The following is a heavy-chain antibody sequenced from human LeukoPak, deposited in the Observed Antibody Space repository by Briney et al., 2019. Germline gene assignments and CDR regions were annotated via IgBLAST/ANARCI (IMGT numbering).Heavy chain of an antibody. V-gene: IGHV1-69*13. J-gene: IGHJ4*02. CDR2: IIPIFGTA. CDR1: GGTFSSYA. D-gene: IGHD6-19*01. CDR3: ARDLRAVAARGGYFDY. Sequence: VASVKVSCKASGGTFSSYAISWVRQAPGQGLKWMGGIIPIFGTANYAQKFQGRVTITADESTSTAYMELSSLRSEDTAVYYCARDLRAVAARGGYFDYWGQGTLVTVSS.